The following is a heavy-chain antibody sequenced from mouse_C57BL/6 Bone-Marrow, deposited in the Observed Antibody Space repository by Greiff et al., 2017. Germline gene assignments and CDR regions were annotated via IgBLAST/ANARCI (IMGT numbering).Heavy chain of an antibody. CDR1: GYTFTSYW. D-gene: IGHD2-14*01. CDR3: ARNGYGWYFDV. V-gene: IGHV1-50*01. Sequence: VQLQQPGAELVKPGASVKLSCKASGYTFTSYWMQWVKQRPGQGLEWIGEIDPSDSYTTSNQKFKGKATLTVDTSSSTAYMQLSSLTSEDAAVYYCARNGYGWYFDVWGTGTTVTVSS. CDR2: IDPSDSYT. J-gene: IGHJ1*03.